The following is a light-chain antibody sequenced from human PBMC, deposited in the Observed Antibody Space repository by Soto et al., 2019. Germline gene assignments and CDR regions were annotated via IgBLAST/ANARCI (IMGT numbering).Light chain of an antibody. CDR1: QSISSY. CDR2: GAS. V-gene: IGKV1-39*01. J-gene: IGKJ1*01. Sequence: DIQMPQAPSSLSASVGDRVTITCRASQSISSYLNWYQQKPGKTPKVLIYGASNLQSGVPPRFSGSGSGTDFTLTISSLEPEDFATYYCQESYSTLWGTCGQGTKVDIK. CDR3: QESYSTLWGT.